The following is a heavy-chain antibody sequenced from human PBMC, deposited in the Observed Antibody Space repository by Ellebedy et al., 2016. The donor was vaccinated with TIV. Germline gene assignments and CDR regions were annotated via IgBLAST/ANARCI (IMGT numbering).Heavy chain of an antibody. D-gene: IGHD4-17*01. CDR2: IRQDGSEK. V-gene: IGHV3-7*01. CDR3: ATDGSFGDYLSPTHAFVM. J-gene: IGHJ3*02. CDR1: RFSFSSYW. Sequence: GESLKISCAASRFSFSSYWMTWVRQAPGKGLEWVANIRQDGSEKFYVDSVKGRFTISRDNAKNSLYLQMNSLRAEDTAVYYCATDGSFGDYLSPTHAFVMWGQGTMVTVSS.